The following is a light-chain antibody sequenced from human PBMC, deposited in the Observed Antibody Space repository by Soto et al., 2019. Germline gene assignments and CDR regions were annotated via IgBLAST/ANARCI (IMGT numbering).Light chain of an antibody. CDR3: CSNAGRPDV. Sequence: QSALTQPRSVSGSHGQSVAISCTGTSSDIGGYNYVSWYQQHPGKAPKVMIYDVDKQPSGVPDRFSVSKSGNATSLTISDLQTEDEADYYSCSNAGRPDVFGTGTKVTSL. J-gene: IGLJ1*01. CDR1: SSDIGGYNY. V-gene: IGLV2-11*01. CDR2: DVD.